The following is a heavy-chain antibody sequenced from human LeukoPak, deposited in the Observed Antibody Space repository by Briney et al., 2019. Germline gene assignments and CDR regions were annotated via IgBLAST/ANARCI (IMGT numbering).Heavy chain of an antibody. D-gene: IGHD2-15*01. Sequence: SETLSLTCAVYGGSFSGYYWSWIRQPPGKGLEWIGEINHSGSTNYNPSLKSRVTISVDTSKNQFSLKLSSVTAADTAVYCCARGRGGYCSGGSCYNFDYWGQGTLVTVSS. CDR1: GGSFSGYY. V-gene: IGHV4-34*01. CDR3: ARGRGGYCSGGSCYNFDY. CDR2: INHSGST. J-gene: IGHJ4*02.